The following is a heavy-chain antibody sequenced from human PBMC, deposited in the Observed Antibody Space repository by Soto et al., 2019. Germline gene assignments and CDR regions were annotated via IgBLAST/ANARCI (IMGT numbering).Heavy chain of an antibody. CDR2: IHYSGTT. J-gene: IGHJ4*02. V-gene: IGHV4-31*03. D-gene: IGHD2-21*01. CDR1: GASISSGDYY. Sequence: QVQLQESGPGLVKPLQTLSLTCTVSGASISSGDYYWSWIRQHPGKGLERIGIIHYSGTTNYNPSLESRVTISVDTSKHQGSLNMTSVTAADTSVYYCARLKSDCGSVMCSKGWVDYWGQGTLVTVSS. CDR3: ARLKSDCGSVMCSKGWVDY.